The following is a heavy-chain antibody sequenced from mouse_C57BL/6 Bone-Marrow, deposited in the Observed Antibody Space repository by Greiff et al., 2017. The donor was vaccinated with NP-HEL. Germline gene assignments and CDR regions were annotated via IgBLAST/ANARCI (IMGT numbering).Heavy chain of an antibody. CDR2: INPSNGGT. Sequence: QVQLQQPGTELVKPGASVKLSCKASGYTFTSYWMHWVKQRPGQGLEWIGNINPSNGGTNYNEKFKSKATLTVDQSSSSAYMQLSSLTADDSAVYYCARDGITTVVAKGYCDVRGTGTTVTVA. J-gene: IGHJ1*03. CDR3: ARDGITTVVAKGYCDV. V-gene: IGHV1-53*01. CDR1: GYTFTSYW. D-gene: IGHD1-1*01.